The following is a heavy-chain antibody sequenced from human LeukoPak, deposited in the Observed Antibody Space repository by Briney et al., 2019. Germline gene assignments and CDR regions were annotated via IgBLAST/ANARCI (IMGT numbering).Heavy chain of an antibody. CDR3: AREWFGELPFDY. V-gene: IGHV1-69*04. J-gene: IGHJ4*02. D-gene: IGHD3-10*01. CDR1: GGTFSSYA. CDR2: IIPIFGIA. Sequence: SVKVSCKASGGTFSSYAISWVRQAPGQELEWMGRIIPIFGIANYAQKFQGRVTITADKSTSTAYMELSSLRSEDTAVYYCAREWFGELPFDYWGQGTLVTVSS.